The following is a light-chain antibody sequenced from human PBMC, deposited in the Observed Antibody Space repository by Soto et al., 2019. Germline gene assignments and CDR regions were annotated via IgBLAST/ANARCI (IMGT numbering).Light chain of an antibody. Sequence: DIQMTQSPDSLAVSLGERATINCKSSQSVLYSSNNKNYLAWYQQKPGQPPKLLIYWASTRESGVPDRFSGSGSGTDFTLTISSLQAEDVAVYYCQQYYSPLLTFGGGTKVDIK. J-gene: IGKJ4*01. CDR3: QQYYSPLLT. V-gene: IGKV4-1*01. CDR1: QSVLYSSNNKNY. CDR2: WAS.